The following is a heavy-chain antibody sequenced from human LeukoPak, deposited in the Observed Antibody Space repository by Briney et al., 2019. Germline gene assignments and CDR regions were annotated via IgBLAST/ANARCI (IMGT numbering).Heavy chain of an antibody. D-gene: IGHD3-3*01. CDR1: GFTVSSNY. Sequence: GGSLRLSCAASGFTVSSNYMSWVRQAPGKGLEWVSVIYSGGSTYYADSVKGRFTISRDNSKNTLYLQMNSLKTEDTAVYYCTTDWVTIFGVVKDYWGQGTLVTVSS. V-gene: IGHV3-66*01. J-gene: IGHJ4*02. CDR2: IYSGGST. CDR3: TTDWVTIFGVVKDY.